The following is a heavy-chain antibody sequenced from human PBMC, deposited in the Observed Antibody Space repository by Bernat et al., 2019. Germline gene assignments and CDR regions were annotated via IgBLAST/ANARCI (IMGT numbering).Heavy chain of an antibody. Sequence: EVQLVESGGGLVQPGGSLRLSCAASGFTFSSYWMHWVRQAPGKGLVWVSRINSDGSSTSYADSMKGRFTISRDNAKNTLYLQMNSLRAEDTAVYYCARGGMIVVVPYYYYYGMDVWGQGTTVTVSS. CDR1: GFTFSSYW. CDR3: ARGGMIVVVPYYYYYGMDV. J-gene: IGHJ6*02. V-gene: IGHV3-74*01. D-gene: IGHD3-22*01. CDR2: INSDGSST.